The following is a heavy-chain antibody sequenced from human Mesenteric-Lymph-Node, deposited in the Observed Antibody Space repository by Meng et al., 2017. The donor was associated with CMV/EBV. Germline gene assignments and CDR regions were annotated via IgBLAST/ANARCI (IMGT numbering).Heavy chain of an antibody. J-gene: IGHJ4*02. D-gene: IGHD6-6*01. CDR2: INGNSGGT. Sequence: CKAAGYTFTDFYMHWVRQAPGQGLEWMGWINGNSGGTHYAQNFQGRITMTRDTFFNTAYMEVTNLRPDDTAVYYCAKSLAGRRTFDSWGQGTLVTVSS. CDR1: GYTFTDFY. V-gene: IGHV1-2*02. CDR3: AKSLAGRRTFDS.